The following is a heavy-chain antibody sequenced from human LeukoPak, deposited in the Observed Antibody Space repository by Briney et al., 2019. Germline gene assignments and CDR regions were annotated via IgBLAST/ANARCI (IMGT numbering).Heavy chain of an antibody. CDR2: INHSGST. D-gene: IGHD3-3*01. CDR3: AGPPLRFLEWSAVY. V-gene: IGHV4-34*01. Sequence: PSETLSLTCAVYGGSFSGYYWSWIRQPPGKGLEWIGEINHSGSTNYNPSLKSRVTISVDTSKNQFSLKLSSVTAADTAVYYCAGPPLRFLEWSAVYWGQGTLVTVSS. CDR1: GGSFSGYY. J-gene: IGHJ4*02.